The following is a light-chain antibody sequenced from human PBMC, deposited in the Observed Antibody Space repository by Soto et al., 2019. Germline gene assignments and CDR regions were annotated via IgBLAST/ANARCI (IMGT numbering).Light chain of an antibody. CDR3: QQIRSYPST. CDR1: QGISSS. V-gene: IGKV1-9*01. Sequence: IQLTQSPSSLSASVGDRVTITCRASQGISSSLGWYQQKPGKAPKLLIYAASILQSGVPSRFSGSGFGTDFTLTISSLQAEDFASYYCQQIRSYPSTFGGGTKVEIK. J-gene: IGKJ4*01. CDR2: AAS.